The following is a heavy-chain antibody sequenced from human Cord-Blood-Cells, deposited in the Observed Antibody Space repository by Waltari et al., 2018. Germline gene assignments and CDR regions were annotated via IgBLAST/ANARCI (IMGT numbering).Heavy chain of an antibody. CDR3: ARDTNAATGDYYYYYMDV. Sequence: QVQLVESGGGVVQPGRSLRLSCAASGFTFSSYGMHWVRQAPGKGLEWVAVIWYDGSNKYYADSVKGRFTISRDNSKNTLYLQMNSLRAEDTAVYYCARDTNAATGDYYYYYMDVWGKGTTVTVSS. D-gene: IGHD7-27*01. CDR1: GFTFSSYG. J-gene: IGHJ6*03. V-gene: IGHV3-33*01. CDR2: IWYDGSNK.